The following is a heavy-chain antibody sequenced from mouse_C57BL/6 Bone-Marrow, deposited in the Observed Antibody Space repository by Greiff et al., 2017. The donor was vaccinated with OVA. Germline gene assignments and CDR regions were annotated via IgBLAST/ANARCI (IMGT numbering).Heavy chain of an antibody. D-gene: IGHD1-1*01. Sequence: QVQLQQPGAELVKPGASVKVSCKASGYTFTSYWMHWVKQRPGQGLEWIGRIHPSDSDTNYNQKFKGKATLTVDKSSSTAYMQLSSLTSEDSAVYYCARPLLYGSRRSYYFDDWGQGTTLTVSS. V-gene: IGHV1-74*01. CDR3: ARPLLYGSRRSYYFDD. CDR1: GYTFTSYW. CDR2: IHPSDSDT. J-gene: IGHJ2*01.